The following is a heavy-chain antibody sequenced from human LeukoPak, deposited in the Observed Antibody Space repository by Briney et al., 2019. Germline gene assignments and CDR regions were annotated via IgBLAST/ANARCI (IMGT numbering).Heavy chain of an antibody. J-gene: IGHJ5*02. CDR3: TRNPGGRNWFDP. Sequence: GGSLRLSCAASGFTFSHHWMHWVRQAPGKGLVWVSHISSDESSTTYADSVKGRFTISRDNRKNTLYLQMNSLRVEDTAMYYCTRNPGGRNWFDPWGQGTLVTVPS. V-gene: IGHV3-74*01. CDR2: ISSDESST. CDR1: GFTFSHHW.